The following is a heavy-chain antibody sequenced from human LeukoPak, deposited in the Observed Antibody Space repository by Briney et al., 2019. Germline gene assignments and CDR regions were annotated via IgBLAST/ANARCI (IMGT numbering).Heavy chain of an antibody. J-gene: IGHJ4*02. CDR3: AKDAVAPGSGGDYFDY. V-gene: IGHV3-23*01. CDR1: GVSFSSNA. D-gene: IGHD3-10*01. CDR2: ITGNTGST. Sequence: GRSLRLLVAACGVSFSSNAMSWVRQATGKGLEWVSVITGNTGSTYYADSVKGRFTISRDNSKNTLSLQMNSLRAEDTAVYYCAKDAVAPGSGGDYFDYWGQGTLVTVSS.